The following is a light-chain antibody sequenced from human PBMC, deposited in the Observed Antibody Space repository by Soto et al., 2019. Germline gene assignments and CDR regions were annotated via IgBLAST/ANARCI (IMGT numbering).Light chain of an antibody. V-gene: IGLV1-47*01. CDR2: RND. CDR1: SSNIGYNF. J-gene: IGLJ2*01. CDR3: AAWDDSLSVGV. Sequence: QSVLTQPPSASGTPGQRVTISCSGCSSNIGYNFVYWYQQVPGTAPKLLIYRNDQRPSGVPDRFSGSKSGTSASLAISGLRSEDEADYYCAAWDDSLSVGVFGGGTKVTVL.